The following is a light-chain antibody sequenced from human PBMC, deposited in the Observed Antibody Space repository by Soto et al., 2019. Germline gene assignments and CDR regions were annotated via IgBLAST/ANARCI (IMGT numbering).Light chain of an antibody. J-gene: IGLJ1*01. V-gene: IGLV2-14*01. CDR2: TVS. Sequence: QSVLTQPASVSGSPGQSITISCTGTSSDVGANIFVSWYQQHPGKVPKLMIYTVSSRPSGVSQRFSGSKSGNTASLTISGLQAEDEADYYCSSFTTDSTYVFGTGTKHRP. CDR1: SSDVGANIF. CDR3: SSFTTDSTYV.